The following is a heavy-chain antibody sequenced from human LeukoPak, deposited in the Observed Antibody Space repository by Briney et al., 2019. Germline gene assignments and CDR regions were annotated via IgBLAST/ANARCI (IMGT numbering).Heavy chain of an antibody. CDR1: GLTFSKYA. J-gene: IGHJ4*02. CDR3: AKDLGREVSDSSVDY. CDR2: ISGSGGST. Sequence: PGGSLRLSCAASGLTFSKYAMSWVRQAPGKGLEYVSTISGSGGSTYYADSVKGRFTISRDNSKNTLYLQMNSLRAEDTAVYYCAKDLGREVSDSSVDYWGQGTLVTVSS. D-gene: IGHD3-16*01. V-gene: IGHV3-23*01.